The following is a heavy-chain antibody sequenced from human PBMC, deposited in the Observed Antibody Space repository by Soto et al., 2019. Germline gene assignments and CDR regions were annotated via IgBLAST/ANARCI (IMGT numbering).Heavy chain of an antibody. CDR3: ARLLVDTAMVADYAFDI. J-gene: IGHJ3*02. Sequence: ASVKVSCKASGYTFTSYGISWVRQAPGQGLEWMGWISAYNGNTNYAQKLQGRVTMTTDTSTSTAYMELRSLRSDDTAVYYCARLLVDTAMVADYAFDIWGKGTMVTVSS. V-gene: IGHV1-18*01. D-gene: IGHD5-18*01. CDR2: ISAYNGNT. CDR1: GYTFTSYG.